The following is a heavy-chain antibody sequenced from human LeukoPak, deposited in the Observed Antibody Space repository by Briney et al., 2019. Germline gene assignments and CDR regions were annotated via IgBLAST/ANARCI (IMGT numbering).Heavy chain of an antibody. CDR2: INHSGSA. CDR3: ARGPYYFGSGTDYKRNGYAY. Sequence: PSETLSLTCAVSGGSFSGYYWSWIRQPPGKGLEWIGEINHSGSANYNPSLERRVTISINTYKNQFSLKLNSVTAADTAVYYCARGPYYFGSGTDYKRNGYAYWGQGTLVTVSS. J-gene: IGHJ4*02. V-gene: IGHV4-34*01. CDR1: GGSFSGYY. D-gene: IGHD3-10*01.